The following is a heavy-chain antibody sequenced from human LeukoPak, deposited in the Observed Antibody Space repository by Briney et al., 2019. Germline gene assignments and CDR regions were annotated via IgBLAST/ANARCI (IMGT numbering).Heavy chain of an antibody. CDR3: AKDYGDSSGYPDY. V-gene: IGHV3-23*01. J-gene: IGHJ4*02. CDR1: GFTFSSYA. D-gene: IGHD3-22*01. CDR2: ISGSGGST. Sequence: GGSLRLSCAASGFTFSSYAMSWVRQAPGKGLEWVSAISGSGGSTYYADSVKGRFTISRDNPKNTLYLQMNSLRAEDTAVYYCAKDYGDSSGYPDYWGQGTLVTVSS.